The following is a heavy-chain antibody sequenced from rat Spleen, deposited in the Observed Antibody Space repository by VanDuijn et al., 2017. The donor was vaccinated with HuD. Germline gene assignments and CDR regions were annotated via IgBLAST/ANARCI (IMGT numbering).Heavy chain of an antibody. CDR1: GLSFSNYD. Sequence: EVQLVESGGGLVQPGRSMKLSCAASGLSFSNYDMAWVRQAPTKGLEWVASISYDGTATYYRDSVKGRFTLSRDNANSTLYLQMDSLRSEDTATYYCARMGPGYKDYYFDYWGQGAMVTVSS. V-gene: IGHV5-25*01. CDR3: ARMGPGYKDYYFDY. D-gene: IGHD1-4*01. CDR2: ISYDGTAT. J-gene: IGHJ2*01.